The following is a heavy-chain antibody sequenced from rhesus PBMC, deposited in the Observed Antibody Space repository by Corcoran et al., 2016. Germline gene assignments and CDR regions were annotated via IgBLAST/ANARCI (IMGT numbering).Heavy chain of an antibody. CDR1: GFIFSDYY. CDR2: SRSKAAGATGTA. CDR3: TRYCSGINCYADY. D-gene: IGHD2-27*01. Sequence: ELQLVESGGGLGQPGGSLRLSCAASGFIFSDYYIYWVRQAPGRGLGWVGFSRSKAAGATGTAEYAASVKGRFTISRDESKTIAHLQMSSLKTEDTAVYYCTRYCSGINCYADYWGQGVLVTVSS. V-gene: IGHV3-184*02. J-gene: IGHJ4*01.